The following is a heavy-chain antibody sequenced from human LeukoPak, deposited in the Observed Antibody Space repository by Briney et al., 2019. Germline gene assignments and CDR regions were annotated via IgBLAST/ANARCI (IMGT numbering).Heavy chain of an antibody. CDR1: GGSFSGYY. V-gene: IGHV4-34*01. CDR2: INHSGST. Sequence: SETLSLTCAVYGGSFSGYYWSWIRQPPGKGLEWIGEINHSGSTNYNPSLKSRVTISVDTSKNQFSLKLSSVTAADTAVYYCARRRGDYDSSGYYYVHGSKVVDYWGQGTLVTVSS. CDR3: ARRRGDYDSSGYYYVHGSKVVDY. D-gene: IGHD3-22*01. J-gene: IGHJ4*02.